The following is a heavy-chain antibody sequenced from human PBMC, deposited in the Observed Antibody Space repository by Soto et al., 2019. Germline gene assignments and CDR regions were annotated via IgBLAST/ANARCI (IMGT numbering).Heavy chain of an antibody. J-gene: IGHJ4*02. CDR3: VRSRREWFGVVPPSDV. V-gene: IGHV3-48*01. Sequence: PAGSLRLSCEASGFTFSSYSFNWVRQAPSQGLEWVSFISSGGYTIYHADSLEGRFSISRDDAKNSVYLQMSGLRMDDTAVFYCVRSRREWFGVVPPSDVWGRGTLVTVSS. D-gene: IGHD3-3*01. CDR2: ISSGGYTI. CDR1: GFTFSSYS.